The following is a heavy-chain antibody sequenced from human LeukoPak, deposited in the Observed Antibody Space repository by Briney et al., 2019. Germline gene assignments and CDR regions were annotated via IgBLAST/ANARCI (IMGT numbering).Heavy chain of an antibody. D-gene: IGHD3-10*01. CDR3: VKQADYYGSGSYLPTFDY. V-gene: IGHV1-69*06. J-gene: IGHJ4*02. Sequence: SVKVSCKASGGTFSSYAISWVRQAPGQGLEWMGGIIPIFGTANYAQKFQGRVTITADKSTSTAYMELSSLRSEDTAVYYCVKQADYYGSGSYLPTFDYWGQGTLVTVSS. CDR1: GGTFSSYA. CDR2: IIPIFGTA.